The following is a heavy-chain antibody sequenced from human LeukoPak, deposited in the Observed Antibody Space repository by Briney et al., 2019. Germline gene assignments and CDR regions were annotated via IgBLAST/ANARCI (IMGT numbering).Heavy chain of an antibody. CDR1: GFTFSSYS. Sequence: PGGSLRLSCAASGFTFSSYSMNWVRQAPGRGLEWVSYIGSNSNIIYYADSVKGRFTISRDNAKNSLSLQMDSLRDGDTAVYYCARDEAYAFDIWGQGTMVTVSS. V-gene: IGHV3-48*02. CDR3: ARDEAYAFDI. CDR2: IGSNSNII. D-gene: IGHD3-16*01. J-gene: IGHJ3*02.